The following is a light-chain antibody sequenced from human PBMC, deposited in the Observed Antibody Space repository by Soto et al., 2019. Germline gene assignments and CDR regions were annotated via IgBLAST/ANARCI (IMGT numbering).Light chain of an antibody. CDR1: SSDVGGYNY. CDR2: DVT. Sequence: QSVLTQPASVSGSPGQSITISCTGTSSDVGGYNYVSWYQQNPGKAPKLMIYDVTDRPSGISNRFSGSKSGNTASLTISGLQAEDEADYYCSSYTRNNTHWVFGGGTKVTVL. V-gene: IGLV2-14*01. J-gene: IGLJ3*02. CDR3: SSYTRNNTHWV.